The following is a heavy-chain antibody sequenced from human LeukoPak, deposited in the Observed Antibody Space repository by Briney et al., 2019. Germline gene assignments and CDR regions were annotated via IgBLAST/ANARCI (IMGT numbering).Heavy chain of an antibody. J-gene: IGHJ4*02. D-gene: IGHD2-2*01. CDR3: AKVYCSSTSCYEGWFNYYFDY. V-gene: IGHV3-23*01. Sequence: PGGSLRLSCAASGFTFSSYAMSWVRQAPGKGLEWVSAISGSGGSTYYADSVKGRFTISRDNSRNTLYLQMNSLRAEDTAVYYCAKVYCSSTSCYEGWFNYYFDYWGQGTLVTVSS. CDR1: GFTFSSYA. CDR2: ISGSGGST.